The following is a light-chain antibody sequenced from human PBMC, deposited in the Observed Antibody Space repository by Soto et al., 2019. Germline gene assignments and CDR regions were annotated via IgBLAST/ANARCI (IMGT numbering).Light chain of an antibody. CDR2: SSN. Sequence: QPVLTQPPSASGTPGQRVTISCSGSSSNIGRNTVNWYHQLPGTAPKLLIHSSNQRPSGVPDRFSGSKSGTSASLAISGLQSEDEGDYYCAAWDDGLSAYVFGSGTKLTVL. CDR3: AAWDDGLSAYV. V-gene: IGLV1-44*01. J-gene: IGLJ1*01. CDR1: SSNIGRNT.